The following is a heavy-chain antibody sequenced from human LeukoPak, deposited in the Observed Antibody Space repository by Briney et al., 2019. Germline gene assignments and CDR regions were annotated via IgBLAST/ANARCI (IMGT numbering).Heavy chain of an antibody. CDR3: ARGEGVRHFDY. V-gene: IGHV1-18*01. J-gene: IGHJ4*02. Sequence: ASVKVSCKASGYTFTSYGISWVGRGPGQGLGWMGWISAYNGNTNYAQKLQGRVTMTTDTSTSTAYMELRSLRSDDTAVYYCARGEGVRHFDYWGQGTLVTVSS. D-gene: IGHD3-10*02. CDR2: ISAYNGNT. CDR1: GYTFTSYG.